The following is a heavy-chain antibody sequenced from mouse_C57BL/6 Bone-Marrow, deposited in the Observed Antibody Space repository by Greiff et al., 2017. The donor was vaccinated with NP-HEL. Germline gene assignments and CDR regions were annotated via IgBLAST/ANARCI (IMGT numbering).Heavy chain of an antibody. CDR3: ARRGYGSSYPRSLYYFDY. CDR1: GYTFTSYW. V-gene: IGHV1-53*01. D-gene: IGHD1-1*01. J-gene: IGHJ2*01. CDR2: INPSNGGT. Sequence: VQLQQPGTELVKPGASVKLSCKASGYTFTSYWMHWVKQRPGQGLEWIGNINPSNGGTNYNEKFKSKAKLTVDKSSSTAYMQLSSLTSEDSAVYYCARRGYGSSYPRSLYYFDYWGQGTTLTVSS.